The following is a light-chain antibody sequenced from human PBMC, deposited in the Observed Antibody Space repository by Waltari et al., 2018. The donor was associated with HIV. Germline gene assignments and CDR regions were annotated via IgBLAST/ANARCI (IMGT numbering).Light chain of an antibody. CDR1: SSDVGGYNY. CDR3: SSYTSTTTL. V-gene: IGLV2-14*01. J-gene: IGLJ2*01. CDR2: EVS. Sequence: QSALTQPASVSGSPGQSITISCTGTSSDVGGYNYVSWYQKHPGKAPKLMIYEVSNRPSGVFHRFSGSKSGNTASLTISGLQAEDEADYYCSSYTSTTTLFGGGTKLTVL.